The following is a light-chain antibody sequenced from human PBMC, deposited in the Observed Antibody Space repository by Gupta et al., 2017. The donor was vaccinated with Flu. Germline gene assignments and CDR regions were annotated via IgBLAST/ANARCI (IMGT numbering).Light chain of an antibody. J-gene: IGLJ1*01. CDR3: QAWDSSTGV. CDR1: KLGQKY. Sequence: SPGETATITCSGDKLGQKYTCWYQQKPGQSPRLVIYEDDKRPSGIPERFSGSNSGNTATLTIRGTQAVDEADYYCQAWDSSTGVFGAGTKVTVL. CDR2: EDD. V-gene: IGLV3-1*01.